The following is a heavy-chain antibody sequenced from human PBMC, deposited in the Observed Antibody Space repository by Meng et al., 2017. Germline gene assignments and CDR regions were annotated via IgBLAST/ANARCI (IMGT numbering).Heavy chain of an antibody. J-gene: IGHJ1*01. CDR1: GGSFSSGNW. D-gene: IGHD2-15*01. CDR3: VNYCSGGKCSPNEKTQH. CDR2: IFHTGNT. Sequence: QMQLQESDPGLGKASGTLSLTCAGPGGSFSSGNWWGWVRQPPGKGLEWIGEIFHTGNTNYNPSLQSRVSLSIDKSKSQFSLKMISVTAADTAIYYCVNYCSGGKCSPNEKTQHWGQGTLVTVSS. V-gene: IGHV4-4*02.